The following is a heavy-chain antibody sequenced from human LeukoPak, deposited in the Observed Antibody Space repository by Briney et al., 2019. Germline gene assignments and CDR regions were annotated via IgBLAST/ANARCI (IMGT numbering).Heavy chain of an antibody. D-gene: IGHD3-9*01. CDR2: INPNSGGT. Sequence: ASVKVSCKASGYTFTSYGISWVRQAPGQGLEWMGRINPNSGGTNYAQKFQGRVTMTRDTSISTAYMELSRLRSDDTAVYYCTRDFDDILTGYYVDYWGQGTLVTVSS. V-gene: IGHV1-2*06. CDR1: GYTFTSYG. CDR3: TRDFDDILTGYYVDY. J-gene: IGHJ4*02.